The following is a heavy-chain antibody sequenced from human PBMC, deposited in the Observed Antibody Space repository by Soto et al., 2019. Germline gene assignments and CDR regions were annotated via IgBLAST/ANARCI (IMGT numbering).Heavy chain of an antibody. J-gene: IGHJ3*02. CDR1: GFTFSSYS. CDR3: ARRSDYYASGTYYGAFDI. V-gene: IGHV3-48*01. D-gene: IGHD3-10*01. CDR2: ISSSSSSI. Sequence: GGSLRLSCAASGFTFSSYSMNWVRQAPGKGLEWVSYISSSSSSIYYADSVKGRFTISRDNAKNSLYLQMNSLRAEDTAVYHCARRSDYYASGTYYGAFDIWGQGTMVTVSS.